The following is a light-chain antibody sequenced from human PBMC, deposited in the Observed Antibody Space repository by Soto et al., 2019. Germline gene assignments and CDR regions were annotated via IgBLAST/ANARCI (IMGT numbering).Light chain of an antibody. Sequence: QSVLTQPASVSGSPGQSITISCTGTSSDVGGYNYVSWYQQHPGKAPKHMIYEVSNRPSGVSNRFSGSKSGNTASLTISGLQAEDEADYYCSSYTSRSTLVFGGGTKLTVL. CDR3: SSYTSRSTLV. J-gene: IGLJ3*02. V-gene: IGLV2-14*01. CDR2: EVS. CDR1: SSDVGGYNY.